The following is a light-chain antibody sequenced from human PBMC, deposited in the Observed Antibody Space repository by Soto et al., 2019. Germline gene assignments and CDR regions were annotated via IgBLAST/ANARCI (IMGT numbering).Light chain of an antibody. CDR1: QSVSSSF. CDR3: QQYGSSPRT. CDR2: GAS. Sequence: EIVLTQFPGTLSLSPGERATLSCRASQSVSSSFLAWYHQKPCQAPRLLIYGASSMATGIPDRFSGSGSGTDFTLTIITLEPEDFAVYYCQQYGSSPRTFGQGPKVEIK. V-gene: IGKV3-20*01. J-gene: IGKJ1*01.